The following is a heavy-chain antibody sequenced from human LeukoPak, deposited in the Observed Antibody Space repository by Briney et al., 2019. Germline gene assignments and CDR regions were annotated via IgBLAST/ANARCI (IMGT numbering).Heavy chain of an antibody. V-gene: IGHV1-2*02. CDR1: GYTFTGYY. Sequence: ASVKVSCKASGYTFTGYYMHWVRQAPGQGLEWMGWINPNSGGTNYAQKFQGRVTMTRGTYISTAYMELSRLRSDDTAVYYCARAQEDIVVLPAAIDYWGQGTLVTVSS. CDR2: INPNSGGT. CDR3: ARAQEDIVVLPAAIDY. D-gene: IGHD2-2*02. J-gene: IGHJ4*02.